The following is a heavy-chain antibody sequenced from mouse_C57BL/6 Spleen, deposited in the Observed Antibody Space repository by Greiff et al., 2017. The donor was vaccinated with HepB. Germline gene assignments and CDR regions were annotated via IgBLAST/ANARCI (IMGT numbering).Heavy chain of an antibody. CDR3: ARIYGSSRWCFDV. CDR2: IWSGGST. CDR1: GFSLTSYG. Sequence: QVQLKESGPGLVQPSQSLSITCTVSGFSLTSYGVHWVRQSPGKGLEWLGVIWSGGSTDYNAAFISRLSISKDNSKSQVFFKMNSLQADDTAIYYCARIYGSSRWCFDVWGTGTTVTVSS. J-gene: IGHJ1*03. D-gene: IGHD1-1*01. V-gene: IGHV2-2*01.